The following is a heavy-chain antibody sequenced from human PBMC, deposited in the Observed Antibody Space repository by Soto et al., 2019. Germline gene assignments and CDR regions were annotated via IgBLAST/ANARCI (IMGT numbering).Heavy chain of an antibody. CDR2: FDPEDGET. D-gene: IGHD6-19*01. CDR1: GYTLTELS. Sequence: ASVKVSCKVSGYTLTELSMHWVRQAPGKGLEWMGGFDPEDGETIYAQKFQGRVTMTEDTSTDTAYMELGSLRSEDTVVYCCATVVAGVMSPGFDPWGQATRSTVGS. J-gene: IGHJ5*02. V-gene: IGHV1-24*01. CDR3: ATVVAGVMSPGFDP.